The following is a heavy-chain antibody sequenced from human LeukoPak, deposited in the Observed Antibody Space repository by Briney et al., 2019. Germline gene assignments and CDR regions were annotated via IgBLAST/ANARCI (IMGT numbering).Heavy chain of an antibody. Sequence: SETLSLTCAVYGGSFSGYYWSWIRQPPGKGLEWIGEINHSGSTNYNPSLKSRVTISVDTSKNQFSLKLSSVTAAGTAVYYCARGSGPRTIRFLEWLYRYVWFDPWGQGTLVTVSS. D-gene: IGHD3-3*01. J-gene: IGHJ5*02. V-gene: IGHV4-34*01. CDR3: ARGSGPRTIRFLEWLYRYVWFDP. CDR2: INHSGST. CDR1: GGSFSGYY.